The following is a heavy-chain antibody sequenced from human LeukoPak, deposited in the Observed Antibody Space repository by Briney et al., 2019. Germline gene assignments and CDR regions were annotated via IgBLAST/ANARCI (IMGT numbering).Heavy chain of an antibody. D-gene: IGHD3-9*01. CDR2: ISYDGSNK. Sequence: GRSLRLSCAASGFTFSSYAMHWVRQAPGKGLEWVAVISYDGSNKYYADSVKGRFTISRDNSKNTLYLQMNSLRAEDTAVYYCARGVWLKIDYWGQGTLVTVSS. V-gene: IGHV3-30*04. CDR1: GFTFSSYA. J-gene: IGHJ4*02. CDR3: ARGVWLKIDY.